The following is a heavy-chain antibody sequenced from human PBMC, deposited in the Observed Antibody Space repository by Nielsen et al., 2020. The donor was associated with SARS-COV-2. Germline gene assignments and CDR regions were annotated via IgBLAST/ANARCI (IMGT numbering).Heavy chain of an antibody. CDR1: GFTFSSYG. CDR2: IWYDGSNK. V-gene: IGHV3-33*01. J-gene: IGHJ4*02. CDR3: ARAPSPDDSSRGGY. Sequence: GESLKISCAASGFTFSSYGMHWVRQAPGKGLEWVAVIWYDGSNKYYADSVKGRFTISRDNSKNTLYLQMNSLRGEDTAVYYCARAPSPDDSSRGGYWGQGTLVTVSS. D-gene: IGHD3-22*01.